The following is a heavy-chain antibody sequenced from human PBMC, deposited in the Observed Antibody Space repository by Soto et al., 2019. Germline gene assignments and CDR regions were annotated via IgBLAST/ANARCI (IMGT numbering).Heavy chain of an antibody. V-gene: IGHV3-23*01. Sequence: EVQLLESGGCLGQPGGSLRLSCAASGFTFSSYSMSWVLQAPGKGLEWVSAISGSGGSTYYADSVKGRFTISRDNSKNTLYHPMNSLRAEDTAVYYCAIGISCWYERFDYWGHGTMVTVAS. D-gene: IGHD6-19*01. CDR2: ISGSGGST. J-gene: IGHJ4*01. CDR3: AIGISCWYERFDY. CDR1: GFTFSSYS.